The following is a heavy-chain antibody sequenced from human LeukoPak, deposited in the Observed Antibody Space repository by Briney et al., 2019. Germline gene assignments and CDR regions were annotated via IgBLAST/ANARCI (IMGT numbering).Heavy chain of an antibody. Sequence: PGRSLRLSCAASEFTFSSYGMHWVRQAPGGGLEWVSGISSSGGGTYYADSVKGRFTISRDNSKNTLDLQMNSLRAEDTAVYYCARRDGAFNIWGQGTMVTVSS. CDR1: EFTFSSYG. V-gene: IGHV3-23*01. CDR3: ARRDGAFNI. D-gene: IGHD1-14*01. CDR2: ISSSGGGT. J-gene: IGHJ3*02.